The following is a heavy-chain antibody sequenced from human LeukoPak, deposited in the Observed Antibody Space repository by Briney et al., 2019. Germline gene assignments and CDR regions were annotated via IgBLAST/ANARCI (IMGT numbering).Heavy chain of an antibody. CDR1: GYSISSGYY. D-gene: IGHD1-26*01. CDR3: ARFSGVTPFDY. J-gene: IGHJ4*02. Sequence: SETLSLTCTVSGYSISSGYYWGWIRQPPGKGLEWIGSIYHSGSTYYNPSLKSRVTISVDTSKNQFSLKLSSVTAADTAVYYCARFSGVTPFDYWGQGTLVTVSS. V-gene: IGHV4-38-2*02. CDR2: IYHSGST.